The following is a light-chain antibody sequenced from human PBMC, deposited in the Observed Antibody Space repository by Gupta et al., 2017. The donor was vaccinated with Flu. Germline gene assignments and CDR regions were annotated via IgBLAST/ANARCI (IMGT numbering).Light chain of an antibody. V-gene: IGKV3-15*01. CDR1: QSVSSN. Sequence: EIVMTQSPATLSVSPGERVTLSCRASQSVSSNLAWYQQRPGQAPRLLMYGASTRATGIPAKCSGSGTGTEVTLTISSLQSEDFSVDYCQQENNWPLTCGGGTKVEIK. CDR3: QQENNWPLT. CDR2: GAS. J-gene: IGKJ4*01.